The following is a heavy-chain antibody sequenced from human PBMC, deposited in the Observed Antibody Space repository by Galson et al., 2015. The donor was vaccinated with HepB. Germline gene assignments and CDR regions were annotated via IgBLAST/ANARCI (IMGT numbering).Heavy chain of an antibody. J-gene: IGHJ3*02. Sequence: TLSLTCTVSGGSISSGGYYWSWIRQHPGKGLEWIGYIYYSGSTYYNPSLKSRVTISVDTSKNQFSLKLSSVTAADTAVYYCARSSQGADAFDIWGQGTMVTVSS. V-gene: IGHV4-31*03. CDR1: GGSISSGGYY. CDR2: IYYSGST. CDR3: ARSSQGADAFDI. D-gene: IGHD3-16*01.